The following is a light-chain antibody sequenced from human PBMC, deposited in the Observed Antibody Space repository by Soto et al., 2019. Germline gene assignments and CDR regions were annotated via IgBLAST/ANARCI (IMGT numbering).Light chain of an antibody. Sequence: SVLTQPASVSGSPGQSITISCTGTSIDVGHPYNYVSWYQQYPGKPPKLLILGVSNRPSGISGRFSGSKSGNTASLTISGLQPEDEADYYCMSYIASTSTHWVLGGGTKVTVL. J-gene: IGLJ3*02. CDR1: SIDVGHPYNY. CDR2: GVS. CDR3: MSYIASTSTHWV. V-gene: IGLV2-14*03.